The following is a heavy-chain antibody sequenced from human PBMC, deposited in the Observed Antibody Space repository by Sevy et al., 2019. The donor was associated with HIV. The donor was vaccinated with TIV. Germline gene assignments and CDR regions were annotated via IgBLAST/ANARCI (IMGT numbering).Heavy chain of an antibody. J-gene: IGHJ4*02. V-gene: IGHV3-30-3*01. D-gene: IGHD5-18*01. CDR3: ARARGDTAMAPHFDY. Sequence: GGSLRLSCAASGFTFSSYAMHWVRQAPGKGLEWVAVISYDGSNKYYADSVKGRFTISRDNSKNTLYLQMNSLRAEDTAVYYCARARGDTAMAPHFDYWAREPWSPSP. CDR2: ISYDGSNK. CDR1: GFTFSSYA.